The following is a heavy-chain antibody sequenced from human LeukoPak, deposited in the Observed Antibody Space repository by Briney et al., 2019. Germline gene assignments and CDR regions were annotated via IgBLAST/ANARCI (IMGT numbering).Heavy chain of an antibody. D-gene: IGHD1-26*01. V-gene: IGHV3-23*01. CDR2: ISGGSNT. CDR1: GFTFRSHA. J-gene: IGHJ4*02. Sequence: PGGSLRLSCAASGFTFRSHAMSWVRQAPGKGLEWVSVISGGSNTYYADSVKGRFTISRDNSKNTLYLQMNSLRAEDTAVYYCAKAPSGSYVPFEFWGQGTLVTVSS. CDR3: AKAPSGSYVPFEF.